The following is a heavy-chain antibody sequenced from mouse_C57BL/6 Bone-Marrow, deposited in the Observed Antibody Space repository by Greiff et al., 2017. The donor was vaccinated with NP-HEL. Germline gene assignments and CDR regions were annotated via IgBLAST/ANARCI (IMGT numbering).Heavy chain of an antibody. D-gene: IGHD3-2*02. J-gene: IGHJ4*01. CDR1: GFTFSDYY. Sequence: EVMLVESEGGLVQPGRSMKLSCTASGFTFSDYYMAWVRQVPEKGLEWVANINYDGSSTYYLDSLKSRFIISRDNAKNILYLQMSSLKSEDTATYYCARRSGFHYAMDYWGQGTSVTVSS. CDR3: ARRSGFHYAMDY. CDR2: INYDGSST. V-gene: IGHV5-16*02.